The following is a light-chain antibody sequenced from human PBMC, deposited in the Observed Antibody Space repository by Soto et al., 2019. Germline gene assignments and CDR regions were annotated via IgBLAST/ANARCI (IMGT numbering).Light chain of an antibody. Sequence: EIVLTQSPVTLSLSPGERATISCRACQSVSRYLAWYQQKPGQAPTLLIYDASNRATGIPDRFSGGGSGTDFTLTISILEPEDFAVYYCQQFASYPLTFGGGTKVDIK. CDR3: QQFASYPLT. CDR1: QSVSRY. J-gene: IGKJ4*01. V-gene: IGKV3-11*01. CDR2: DAS.